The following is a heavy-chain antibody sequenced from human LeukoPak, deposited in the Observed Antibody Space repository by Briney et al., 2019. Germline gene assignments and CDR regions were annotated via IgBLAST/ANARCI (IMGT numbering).Heavy chain of an antibody. V-gene: IGHV3-30*03. CDR2: ISYDGSNK. CDR1: GFTFSSYG. CDR3: AREGRSYYDY. Sequence: PGGSLRLSCAASGFTFSSYGMHWVRQAPGKGLEWVAVISYDGSNKYYADSVKGRFTISRDNSKNTLYLQMNSLRAEDTAVYYCAREGRSYYDYWGQGTLVTVSS. J-gene: IGHJ4*02. D-gene: IGHD3-10*01.